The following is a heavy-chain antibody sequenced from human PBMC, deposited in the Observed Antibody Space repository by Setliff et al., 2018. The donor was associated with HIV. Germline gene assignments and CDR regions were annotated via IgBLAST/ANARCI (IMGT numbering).Heavy chain of an antibody. Sequence: ASVKVSCKASGYTFSDYYMHWVRQAPGQGLEWMGWINPNSGGTNYAQKFQGRVNMTRYTSISTTYMLLGRLRSDDTAVYYCARDPGYKGTRYGVFDIWGQGTMVTVSS. V-gene: IGHV1-2*02. CDR2: INPNSGGT. D-gene: IGHD1-20*01. CDR3: ARDPGYKGTRYGVFDI. J-gene: IGHJ3*02. CDR1: GYTFSDYY.